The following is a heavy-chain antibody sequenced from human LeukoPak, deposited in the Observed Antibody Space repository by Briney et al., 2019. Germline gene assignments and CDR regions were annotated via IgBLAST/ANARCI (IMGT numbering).Heavy chain of an antibody. Sequence: PGGSLRLSCAASGFTFSSYAMSWVRQAPGKGLEWVSAISGSGGSTYYADSVKGRFTISRDNSKNTLYLQMNSLRAEDTAVYYCAKVQGTIFGVALYYYYMDVWGKGTTVTVSS. CDR3: AKVQGTIFGVALYYYYMDV. CDR1: GFTFSSYA. CDR2: ISGSGGST. V-gene: IGHV3-23*01. J-gene: IGHJ6*03. D-gene: IGHD3-3*01.